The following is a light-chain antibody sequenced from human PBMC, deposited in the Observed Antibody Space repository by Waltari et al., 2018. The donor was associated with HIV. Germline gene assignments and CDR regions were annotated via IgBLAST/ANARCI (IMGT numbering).Light chain of an antibody. CDR2: AAS. Sequence: DTQMTPSSSYLSASVGNRVTITCRARQGISRWLAWYQQKPEKAPKSLIYAASSLQSGVPSRFSGSGSGTDFTLTISSLQPEDFATYFCLQYNTYPYTFGQGTKLEIK. J-gene: IGKJ2*01. CDR3: LQYNTYPYT. CDR1: QGISRW. V-gene: IGKV1D-16*01.